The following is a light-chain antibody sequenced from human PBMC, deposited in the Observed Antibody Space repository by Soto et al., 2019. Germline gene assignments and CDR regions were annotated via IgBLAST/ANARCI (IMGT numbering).Light chain of an antibody. J-gene: IGKJ1*01. Sequence: DIQITQSPSSLSSSIFDRFTITCRASQTVNTYLHWYQQKPGKAPKLLIYAASNLQSGVPSRFSGSGSGTNFTLSLNSLQPEDFATYYCQQGYSNPWTFGQGTKVDI. CDR3: QQGYSNPWT. V-gene: IGKV1-39*01. CDR2: AAS. CDR1: QTVNTY.